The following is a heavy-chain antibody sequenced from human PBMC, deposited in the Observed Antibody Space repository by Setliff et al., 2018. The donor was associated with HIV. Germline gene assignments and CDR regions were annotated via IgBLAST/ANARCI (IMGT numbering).Heavy chain of an antibody. J-gene: IGHJ4*02. Sequence: SVKVSCKASGFTFNHYALSWVRQAPGQRPEWMGGTNPQSDIANYAQRFQGRVTITTDESTSTAYMELSSLRSEDTAVYYCARAPYNSSWGLDYWGQGTLVTVSS. V-gene: IGHV1-69*05. CDR2: TNPQSDIA. CDR1: GFTFNHYA. D-gene: IGHD6-13*01. CDR3: ARAPYNSSWGLDY.